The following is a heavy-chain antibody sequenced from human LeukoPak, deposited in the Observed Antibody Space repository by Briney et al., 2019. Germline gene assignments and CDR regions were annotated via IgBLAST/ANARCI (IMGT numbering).Heavy chain of an antibody. CDR2: ISGSGGST. D-gene: IGHD2-21*01. Sequence: TGGSLRLSCAASGFTFSSFAMSWVRQAPGKGLEWVSAISGSGGSTYYADSVKGRFTISRDNSKNTLYLQMNSLRAEDTAVYYCAKVLWSSGYFQHWGQGTLVTVSS. CDR3: AKVLWSSGYFQH. CDR1: GFTFSSFA. V-gene: IGHV3-23*01. J-gene: IGHJ1*01.